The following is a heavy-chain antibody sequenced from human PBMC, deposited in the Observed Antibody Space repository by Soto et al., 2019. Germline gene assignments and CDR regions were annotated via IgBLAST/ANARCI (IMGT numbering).Heavy chain of an antibody. CDR2: MDPNSGNT. CDR1: GYTFTSYD. J-gene: IGHJ4*02. D-gene: IGHD6-13*01. CDR3: TTGLATAVYYFDY. V-gene: IGHV1-8*01. Sequence: ASVKVSCKASGYTFTSYDINWVRQATGQGLEWMGWMDPNSGNTDYAQKFRGRVTMTRFTISRDDSRNTLYLEMNSLKSEDTAVYYSTTGLATAVYYFDYWGQGTLVTVSS.